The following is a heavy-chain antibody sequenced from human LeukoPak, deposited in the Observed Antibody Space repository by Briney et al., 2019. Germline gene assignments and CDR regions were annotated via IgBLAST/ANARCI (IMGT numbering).Heavy chain of an antibody. CDR1: GASISSTSYY. D-gene: IGHD1-26*01. CDR2: TYYRGTT. Sequence: PSETLSLTCTVSGASISSTSYYWGWIRQPPGKGLEWIGSTYYRGTTYYNPSLKSRVTISVDTSKNQFSLKLRSVTAADTAVYYCATTTIRLGYWGQGTLVTVSS. V-gene: IGHV4-39*07. CDR3: ATTTIRLGY. J-gene: IGHJ4*02.